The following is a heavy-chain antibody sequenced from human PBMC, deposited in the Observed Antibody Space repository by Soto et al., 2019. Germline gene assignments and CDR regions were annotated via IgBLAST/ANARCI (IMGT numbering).Heavy chain of an antibody. CDR3: ARGTRGYTSRWFDP. D-gene: IGHD5-12*01. Sequence: SETLSLTCAVYGGSFSGYYWSWIRQPPGKGLEWIGEINHSGSTNYNPSLKSRVTISVDTSKNQFSLKLSSVTAADTAVYYCARGTRGYTSRWFDPWGQGTLVTVSS. V-gene: IGHV4-34*01. CDR1: GGSFSGYY. CDR2: INHSGST. J-gene: IGHJ5*02.